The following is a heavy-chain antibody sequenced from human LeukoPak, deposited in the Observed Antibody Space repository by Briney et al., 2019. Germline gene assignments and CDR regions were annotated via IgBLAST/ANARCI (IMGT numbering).Heavy chain of an antibody. CDR1: GGSISSGNYY. D-gene: IGHD3-16*01. V-gene: IGHV4-61*02. J-gene: IGHJ4*02. CDR3: ARLLIYTPCFDY. Sequence: SETLSLTCTVSGGSISSGNYYWSWIRQPAGKGLEWIGRVYTYGNTNYNPSLKSRVTISIDTSRNQFPLKLSSVTAADTAVYYCARLLIYTPCFDYWSQGTLVTVSS. CDR2: VYTYGNT.